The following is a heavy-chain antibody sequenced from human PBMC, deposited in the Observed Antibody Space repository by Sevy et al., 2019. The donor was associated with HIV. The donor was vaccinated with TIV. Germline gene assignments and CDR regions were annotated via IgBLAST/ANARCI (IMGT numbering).Heavy chain of an antibody. CDR3: ATTKDYYDSSGYPFDY. V-gene: IGHV1-24*01. CDR2: FDPEDDET. D-gene: IGHD3-22*01. CDR1: GYTITELS. J-gene: IGHJ4*02. Sequence: ASVKVSCKVSGYTITELSMHWVRQAPGKGLEWMGTFDPEDDETIYAQKFQGRVTMTEDTSTDTAYMELSSLRSEDMAVYYCATTKDYYDSSGYPFDYWGQGTLVTVSS.